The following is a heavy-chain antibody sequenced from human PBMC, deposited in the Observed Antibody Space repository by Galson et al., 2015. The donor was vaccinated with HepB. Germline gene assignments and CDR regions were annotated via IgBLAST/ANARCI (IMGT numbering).Heavy chain of an antibody. J-gene: IGHJ5*02. Sequence: ETLSLTCAVYGGSFSAYYWSWIRQPPGKGLEWIGEINHSGSTNYNPSLKSRVTISVDTSKNRFSLKLSAVTAADTAVYYCARVVDYDFWNGFGPWGQGTLVTVSS. CDR2: INHSGST. V-gene: IGHV4-34*01. D-gene: IGHD3-3*01. CDR3: ARVVDYDFWNGFGP. CDR1: GGSFSAYY.